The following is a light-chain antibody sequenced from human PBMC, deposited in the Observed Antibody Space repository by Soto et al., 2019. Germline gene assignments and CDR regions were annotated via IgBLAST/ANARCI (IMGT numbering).Light chain of an antibody. CDR1: QSVGSNF. Sequence: IVLTQSPGTLSLSPGERATLSCRASQSVGSNFLAWYQQKRGQAPRILIYAASNRASGIPDRFSGSGSGSDFTLTISRLEPEDFAVDYCQQYSSPPSAFGQGTRMEI. V-gene: IGKV3-20*01. CDR3: QQYSSPPSA. CDR2: AAS. J-gene: IGKJ1*01.